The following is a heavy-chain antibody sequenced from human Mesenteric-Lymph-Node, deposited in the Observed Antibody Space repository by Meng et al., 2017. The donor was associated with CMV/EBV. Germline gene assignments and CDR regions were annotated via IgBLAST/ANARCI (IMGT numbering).Heavy chain of an antibody. Sequence: SGYTFTTSYSHWVRQAPGQGLEWVGMINPSGGRADYAEKFEDRVTMTRDLSTDTVYMELSSLTSDDTAVYFCARGRAVGATSFRPFDPWGQGTLVTVSS. V-gene: IGHV1-46*01. J-gene: IGHJ5*02. CDR3: ARGRAVGATSFRPFDP. D-gene: IGHD1-26*01. CDR2: INPSGGRA. CDR1: GYTFTTSY.